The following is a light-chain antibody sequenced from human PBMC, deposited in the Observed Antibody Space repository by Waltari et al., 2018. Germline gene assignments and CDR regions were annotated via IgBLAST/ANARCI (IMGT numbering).Light chain of an antibody. CDR3: ATWDDSLGGV. J-gene: IGLJ3*02. CDR1: NSNIGSHP. V-gene: IGLV1-44*01. Sequence: QSVLTQPPSASGTPGQRVTISCSGRNSNIGSHPVNWYQQVPGTAPKLLIYSTNQTPSGIPERFSASKSGTSASLAVTGLQSEDEAFYFCATWDDSLGGVFGGGTYLTVL. CDR2: STN.